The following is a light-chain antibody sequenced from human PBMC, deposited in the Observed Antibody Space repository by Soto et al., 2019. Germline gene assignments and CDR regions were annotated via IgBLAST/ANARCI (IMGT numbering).Light chain of an antibody. V-gene: IGKV3-20*01. CDR1: QSVSRSS. Sequence: EIVLTQSPGTLSLSPGERATLSCRASQSVSRSSLAWYRHKPGQAPRLLIYGASTRATGIPARFSGSGSGTDFTLTISRLEPEDFAVYYCQQYGSSPPWTFGQGTKVDIK. CDR3: QQYGSSPPWT. J-gene: IGKJ1*01. CDR2: GAS.